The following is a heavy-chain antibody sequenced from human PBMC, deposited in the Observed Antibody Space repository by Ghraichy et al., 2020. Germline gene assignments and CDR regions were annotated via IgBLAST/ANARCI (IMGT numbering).Heavy chain of an antibody. J-gene: IGHJ4*02. CDR1: GGSVSSGSYY. CDR3: ARWPRSVHGNHILTGPTFDY. V-gene: IGHV4-61*01. Sequence: SQTLSLTCTVSGGSVSSGSYYWSWIRQPPGKGLEWIGYIYYSGSTNYNPSLKSRVTISVDTSKNQFSLKLSPVTAADTAVYYWARWPRSVHGNHILTGPTFDYWGQGTLVTVSA. D-gene: IGHD3-9*01. CDR2: IYYSGST.